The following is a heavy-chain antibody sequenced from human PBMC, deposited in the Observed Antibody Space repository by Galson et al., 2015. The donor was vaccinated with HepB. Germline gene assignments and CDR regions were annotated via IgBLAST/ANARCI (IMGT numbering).Heavy chain of an antibody. CDR3: AKDRYKYCSGGSCYLPFDY. CDR2: ISYDGSNK. D-gene: IGHD2-15*01. V-gene: IGHV3-30*04. CDR1: GFIFSSYT. J-gene: IGHJ4*02. Sequence: SLRLSCAASGFIFSSYTMHWVRQAPGKGLEWVAVISYDGSNKYYADSVKGRFTISRDNSKNTLYLQMNSLRAEDTAVYYCAKDRYKYCSGGSCYLPFDYWGQGTLVTVSS.